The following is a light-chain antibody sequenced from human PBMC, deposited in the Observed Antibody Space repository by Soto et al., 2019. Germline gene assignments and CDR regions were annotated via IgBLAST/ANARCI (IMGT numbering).Light chain of an antibody. CDR1: EDVRHD. V-gene: IGKV1-16*01. Sequence: GDRVTITCRTSEDVRHDLAWFQQRPGKAPNLLIYSATRLQSGVPSRFSGSGSETEFTLTISGLQPGDSATYYCQQYNSYSPTFGQGTKVEVK. CDR3: QQYNSYSPT. J-gene: IGKJ1*01. CDR2: SAT.